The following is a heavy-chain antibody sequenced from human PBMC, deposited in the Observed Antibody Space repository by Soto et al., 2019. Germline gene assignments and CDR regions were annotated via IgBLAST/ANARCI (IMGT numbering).Heavy chain of an antibody. CDR3: AKDLSSGGAYYFDY. Sequence: TGGSLRLSCAASGFTFSSYGMHWVRQAPGKGLEWVAVISYDGSNKYYADSVKGRFTISRDNSKNTLYLQMNSLRAEDTAVYYCAKDLSSGGAYYFDYWGQGTLVTVSS. CDR2: ISYDGSNK. V-gene: IGHV3-30*18. D-gene: IGHD3-22*01. CDR1: GFTFSSYG. J-gene: IGHJ4*02.